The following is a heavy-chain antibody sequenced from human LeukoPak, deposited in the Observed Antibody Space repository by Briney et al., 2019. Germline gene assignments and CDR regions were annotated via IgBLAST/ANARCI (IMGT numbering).Heavy chain of an antibody. J-gene: IGHJ4*02. D-gene: IGHD3-10*01. Sequence: PAETLSLTCTVSGFSVTTDSYCWGWIRQPPGKGLEWIGYDYCGGNTNYDPSLKRRVTISVDTSKNQFSLTLTSVTAADTAVYFCARDHFGSLDSWGQGILVTVSS. CDR1: GFSVTTDSYC. CDR3: ARDHFGSLDS. CDR2: DYCGGNT. V-gene: IGHV4-61*01.